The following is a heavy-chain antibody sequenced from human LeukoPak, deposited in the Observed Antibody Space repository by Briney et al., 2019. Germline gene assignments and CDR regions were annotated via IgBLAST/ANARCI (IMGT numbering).Heavy chain of an antibody. CDR1: GGFFSGYY. CDR3: ARRSAVAGTFYYYYMDV. Sequence: SETLSLTCAVYGGFFSGYYWSCIRQPPGKGLEWIGEINHSGSTNYNPSLKSRVTISVDTSKNQFSLKLSSVTAADTAVYYCARRSAVAGTFYYYYMDVWGKGTTVTVSS. V-gene: IGHV4-34*01. D-gene: IGHD6-19*01. CDR2: INHSGST. J-gene: IGHJ6*03.